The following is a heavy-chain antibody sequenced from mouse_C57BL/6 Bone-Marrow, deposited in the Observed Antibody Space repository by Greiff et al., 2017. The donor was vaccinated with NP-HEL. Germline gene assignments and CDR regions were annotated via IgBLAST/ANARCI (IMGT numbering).Heavy chain of an antibody. J-gene: IGHJ3*01. V-gene: IGHV1-15*01. Sequence: QVQLQQSGAELVRPGASVTLSRKASGYTFPDYEMHRVKQTPVHGLEWIGAIDPETGGTAYNQKFKGKAILTSDQSSSTAYIELRSQAPEDSAVYYCADSSNGPGWFAYGGQGTRVTVSA. D-gene: IGHD2-5*01. CDR1: GYTFPDYE. CDR3: ADSSNGPGWFAY. CDR2: IDPETGGT.